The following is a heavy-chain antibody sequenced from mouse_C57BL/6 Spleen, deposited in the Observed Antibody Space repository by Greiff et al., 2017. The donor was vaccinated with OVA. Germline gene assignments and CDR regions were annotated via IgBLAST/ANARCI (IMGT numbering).Heavy chain of an antibody. CDR3: ARGDYSNHDLFDY. Sequence: VQLQQSGPELVKPGASVKISCKASGYTFTDYYMNWVKQSHGKSLEWIGDINPNNGGTSYNQKFKGKATLTVDKSSSTAYMELRSLTSEDSAVYYCARGDYSNHDLFDYWGQGTTLTVSS. V-gene: IGHV1-26*01. D-gene: IGHD2-5*01. CDR2: INPNNGGT. J-gene: IGHJ2*01. CDR1: GYTFTDYY.